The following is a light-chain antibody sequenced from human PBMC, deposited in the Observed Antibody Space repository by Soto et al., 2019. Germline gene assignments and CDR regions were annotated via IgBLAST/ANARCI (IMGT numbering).Light chain of an antibody. CDR3: QQHSNWPLLT. V-gene: IGKV3-11*01. Sequence: EIVLTQSPATLSLSPGERATLSCRASQSISSSLTWYQQKPGQAPRLLIYDASNRDNVNPARFSCSGSGTDFILTISSLEPADFAVYCCQQHSNWPLLTFDGGTRVEI. CDR1: QSISSS. CDR2: DAS. J-gene: IGKJ4*01.